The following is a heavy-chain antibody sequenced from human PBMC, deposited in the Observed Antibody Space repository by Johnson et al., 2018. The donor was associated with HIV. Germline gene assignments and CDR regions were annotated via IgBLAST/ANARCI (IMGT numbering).Heavy chain of an antibody. CDR1: GFAFSDYY. CDR2: ISSSGSTI. Sequence: QVQLVESGGGLVKPGGSLRLSCAASGFAFSDYYMAWIRQAPGKGLEWVSYISSSGSTIYYADSVKGRFTISRDNAKKSLYLQMNSLRAGDTAVFYCATSGDKYSGYWGNVFDIWGQGTMVTVSS. V-gene: IGHV3-11*04. CDR3: ATSGDKYSGYWGNVFDI. J-gene: IGHJ3*02. D-gene: IGHD5-12*01.